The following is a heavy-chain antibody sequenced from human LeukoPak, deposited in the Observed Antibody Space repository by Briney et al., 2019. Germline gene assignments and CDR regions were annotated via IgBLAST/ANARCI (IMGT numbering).Heavy chain of an antibody. CDR3: ARGSSHYYYFFGMDV. CDR1: GFAFTDYG. CDR2: INWNGVRT. Sequence: GGSLRLSCAASGFAFTDYGMNGVRQAPGXGLEWVSGINWNGVRTEYADSVKGRVTISRDNANNSLFLEMNSLGAEDTGLYYCARGSSHYYYFFGMDVWGQGTTVTVSS. V-gene: IGHV3-20*04. J-gene: IGHJ6*02. D-gene: IGHD3/OR15-3a*01.